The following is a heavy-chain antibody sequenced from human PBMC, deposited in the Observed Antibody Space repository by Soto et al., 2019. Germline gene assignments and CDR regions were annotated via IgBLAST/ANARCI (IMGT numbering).Heavy chain of an antibody. Sequence: EVQLVESGGGLVKPGGSLRLSCAAYGFTFNTYSMNWVRQAPGKGLEWVADITTSSSFRFYADSVKGRFTISRDDAKNSLYLQMNSLRVEDTGVYYCARDLGVALATLTLDSWGQGTLVTVSS. J-gene: IGHJ4*02. CDR3: ARDLGVALATLTLDS. D-gene: IGHD2-15*01. CDR2: ITTSSSFR. V-gene: IGHV3-21*02. CDR1: GFTFNTYS.